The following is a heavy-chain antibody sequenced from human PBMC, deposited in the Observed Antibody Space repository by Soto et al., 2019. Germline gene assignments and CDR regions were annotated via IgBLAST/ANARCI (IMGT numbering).Heavy chain of an antibody. CDR2: IIPYNGNT. CDR1: GYTFTSYG. D-gene: IGHD2-15*01. J-gene: IGHJ3*02. Sequence: ASVKVSCKASGYTFTSYGISWVRQAPGQGLEWMGWIIPYNGNTNYAQKFQGRVTMTADTSTSTAYMELSSLRSEDTAVYYCARYCSGGSCYPMRAFDIWGQGTMVTVSS. V-gene: IGHV1-18*01. CDR3: ARYCSGGSCYPMRAFDI.